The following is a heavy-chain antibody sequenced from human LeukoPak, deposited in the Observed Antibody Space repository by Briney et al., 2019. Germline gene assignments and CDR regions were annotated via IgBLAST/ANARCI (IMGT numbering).Heavy chain of an antibody. D-gene: IGHD2-21*01. V-gene: IGHV3-7*01. CDR1: RFTFSSYG. J-gene: IGHJ4*02. CDR2: MNEYGSEI. Sequence: GGSLRLSCAASRFTFSSYGMDWVRQAPGKGLEWVAKMNEYGSEIFYVDCVKGRFTISRDNAKNSLYLQMNRLRAEDTAVYYCARPRGCGTSRCNNCDYWGQGTLVTVSS. CDR3: ARPRGCGTSRCNNCDY.